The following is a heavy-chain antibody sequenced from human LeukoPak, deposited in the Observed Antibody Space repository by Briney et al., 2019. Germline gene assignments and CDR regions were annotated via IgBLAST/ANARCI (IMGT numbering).Heavy chain of an antibody. J-gene: IGHJ3*02. CDR1: GGSISSSNW. CDR2: INHSGST. V-gene: IGHV4-4*02. Sequence: SGTLSLTCAVSGGSISSSNWWSWVRQPPGKGLEWIGEINHSGSTNYNPSLKSRVTISLDTPKNHFSLTLSSVTAADTAVYYCARSDGYGLVGIWGQGTMVTVSS. D-gene: IGHD3-10*01. CDR3: ARSDGYGLVGI.